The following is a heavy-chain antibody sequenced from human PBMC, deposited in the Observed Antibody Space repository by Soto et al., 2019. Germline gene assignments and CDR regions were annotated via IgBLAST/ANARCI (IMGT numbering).Heavy chain of an antibody. CDR2: INPDSGAT. D-gene: IGHD2-8*02. CDR3: ARGDYGTGGYPFPYFDY. J-gene: IGHJ4*02. V-gene: IGHV1-2*02. Sequence: HEHLVQSGAEVKRPGASLKVSCKASGYSFTGYYIHWVRQAPGQGLEWMGWINPDSGATNYAQNFQGRVTLTSDTSSSTPSMHLTSLTSDATSVYYCARGDYGTGGYPFPYFDYWGQGTLVIVSS. CDR1: GYSFTGYY.